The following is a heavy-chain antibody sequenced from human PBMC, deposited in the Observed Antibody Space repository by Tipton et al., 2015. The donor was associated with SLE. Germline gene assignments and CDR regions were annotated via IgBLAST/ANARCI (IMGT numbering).Heavy chain of an antibody. D-gene: IGHD3-3*01. Sequence: LRLSCTVSGGSISSSSYYWGWIRQPPGKGLEWIGSIYYSGSTYYNPSPKSRVTISVDTSKNQFSLKLNSVTAADTAVYYCAGWTLFGADAFDIWGQGTMVTVSS. J-gene: IGHJ3*02. CDR3: AGWTLFGADAFDI. V-gene: IGHV4-39*07. CDR2: IYYSGST. CDR1: GGSISSSSYY.